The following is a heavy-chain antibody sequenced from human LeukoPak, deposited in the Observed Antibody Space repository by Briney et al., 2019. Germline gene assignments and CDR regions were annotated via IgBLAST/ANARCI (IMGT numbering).Heavy chain of an antibody. D-gene: IGHD5-12*01. CDR3: ASLGGYEDY. CDR2: MWYDGSNK. J-gene: IGHJ4*02. Sequence: GGSLRLSCAASGFTFSSYGMHWVHQAPGKGLEWVAVMWYDGSNKYYADSVKGRFTISRDNSKNTLYLQMNSLRAEDTAVYYCASLGGYEDYWGQGTLVTVSS. V-gene: IGHV3-33*01. CDR1: GFTFSSYG.